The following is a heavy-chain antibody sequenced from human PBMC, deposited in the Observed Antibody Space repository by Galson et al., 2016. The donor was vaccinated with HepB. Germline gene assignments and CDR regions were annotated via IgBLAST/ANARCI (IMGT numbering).Heavy chain of an antibody. J-gene: IGHJ4*02. CDR1: GYSFSNYD. V-gene: IGHV1-18*04. CDR3: ARNTFYYGSGSLCDY. Sequence: SVKVSCKASGYSFSNYDIIWVRQAPGQGLEWMGWISGDNGDTKYAEKLQGRVTMTTDTSTNTAYMELRSLRSDDTAVYYCARNTFYYGSGSLCDYWGQGTLVTVSS. D-gene: IGHD3-10*01. CDR2: ISGDNGDT.